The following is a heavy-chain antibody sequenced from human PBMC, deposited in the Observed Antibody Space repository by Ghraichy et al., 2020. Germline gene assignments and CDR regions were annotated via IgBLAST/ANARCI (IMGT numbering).Heavy chain of an antibody. Sequence: SVKVSCKASGGTFSSYAISWVRQAPGQGLEWMGRIIPILGIANFAQKFQGRVTITADKSTSTAYMELSSLRSEDTAVYYCARVDPQGSLSSGWYYYYYYYGMDVWGQGTTVTVSS. CDR3: ARVDPQGSLSSGWYYYYYYYGMDV. CDR2: IIPILGIA. V-gene: IGHV1-69*04. CDR1: GGTFSSYA. D-gene: IGHD6-19*01. J-gene: IGHJ6*02.